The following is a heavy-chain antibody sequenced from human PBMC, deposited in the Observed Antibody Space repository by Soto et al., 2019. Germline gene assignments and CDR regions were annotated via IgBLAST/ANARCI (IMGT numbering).Heavy chain of an antibody. Sequence: PSETRPLTSAVFVGTVRGYSWGGFRQPPAKGLEGIGEINHSGSTTYNPSLKSRVPISVDTSKNQFSLKLSSVPAADTAVYYCATAGRGIYYYYGMDVWGQGTTV. V-gene: IGHV4-34*01. D-gene: IGHD3-10*01. CDR1: VGTVRGYS. J-gene: IGHJ6*02. CDR3: ATAGRGIYYYYGMDV. CDR2: INHSGST.